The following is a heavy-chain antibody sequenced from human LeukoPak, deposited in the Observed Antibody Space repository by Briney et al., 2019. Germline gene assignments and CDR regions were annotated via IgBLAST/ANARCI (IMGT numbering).Heavy chain of an antibody. CDR2: INPSGGST. J-gene: IGHJ4*02. CDR1: GYTFTSYY. Sequence: ASVKVSCKASGYTFTSYYMHWVRQAPGQGLEWMGIINPSGGSTSYAQKLQGRVTMTTDTSTSTAYMELRSLRSDDTAVYYCAYTGPTQLELWGDWGQGTLVTVSS. V-gene: IGHV1-46*01. D-gene: IGHD1-7*01. CDR3: AYTGPTQLELWGD.